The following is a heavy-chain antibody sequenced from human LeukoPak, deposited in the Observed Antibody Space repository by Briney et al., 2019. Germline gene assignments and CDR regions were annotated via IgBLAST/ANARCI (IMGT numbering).Heavy chain of an antibody. CDR3: ARVRDWFDR. V-gene: IGHV4-34*01. D-gene: IGHD4/OR15-4a*01. CDR1: GGSLSDYY. CDR2: IWYSGFT. J-gene: IGHJ5*02. Sequence: SETLSLTCAVYGGSLSDYYWSWIRQPPGKGLEWIGYIWYSGFTYYNPSLKSRVTISVDTSKDQFFLKLSSVTAADTAMYYCARVRDWFDRWGQGTLVTVSS.